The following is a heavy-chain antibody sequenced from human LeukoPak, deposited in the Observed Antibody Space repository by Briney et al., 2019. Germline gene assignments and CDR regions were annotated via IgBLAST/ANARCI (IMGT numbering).Heavy chain of an antibody. CDR1: GYTFTSYG. CDR3: ARDYREGYNEFDY. Sequence: ASVKVSCKASGYTFTSYGISWVRQAPGQGLEWMGIINPSGNSTSYAQKFQGRVTMTTDTSTSTVYMELSSLRSEDTAVYYCARDYREGYNEFDYWGQGTLVTVSS. D-gene: IGHD5-24*01. V-gene: IGHV1-46*01. J-gene: IGHJ4*02. CDR2: INPSGNST.